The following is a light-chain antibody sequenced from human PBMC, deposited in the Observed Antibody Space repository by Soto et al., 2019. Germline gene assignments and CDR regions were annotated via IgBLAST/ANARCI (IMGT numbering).Light chain of an antibody. CDR3: CSYAGSHTMV. Sequence: QSALTQPRSVSGSPGQSVTISCTGTTSDIGGYYYVSWYQQHPGKAPKLMIFDVTKRPSGVPDRFSGSKSGNTASLTISGLQAEDEADYYCCSYAGSHTMVFGEGTKLTVL. CDR2: DVT. J-gene: IGLJ3*02. CDR1: TSDIGGYYY. V-gene: IGLV2-11*01.